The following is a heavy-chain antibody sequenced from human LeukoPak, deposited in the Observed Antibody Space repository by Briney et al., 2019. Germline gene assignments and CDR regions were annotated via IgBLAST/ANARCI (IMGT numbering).Heavy chain of an antibody. J-gene: IGHJ4*02. CDR3: ARGSIAVAGTYVY. CDR2: ISSSSSYI. V-gene: IGHV3-21*01. CDR1: GFTFSSYS. D-gene: IGHD6-19*01. Sequence: GGSLRLSCAAPGFTFSSYSMNWVRQAPGKGLEWVSSISSSSSYIYYADSVKGRFTISRDNAKNSLYLQMNSLRAEDTAVYYCARGSIAVAGTYVYWGQGTLVTVSS.